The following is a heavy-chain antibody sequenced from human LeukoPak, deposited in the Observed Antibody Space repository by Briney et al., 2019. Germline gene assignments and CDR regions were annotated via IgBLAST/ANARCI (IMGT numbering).Heavy chain of an antibody. CDR3: ARAEAAEWSDAFDI. CDR1: GFTFSSYW. D-gene: IGHD3-3*01. Sequence: PGGSLRLSCAASGFTFSSYWMSWVRQAPGKGLEWVANIRQDGSEKYYVDSVKGRFTISRDNAKNSLYLQMNSLRAEDTAVYYCARAEAAEWSDAFDIWGQGTMVTVSS. V-gene: IGHV3-7*01. J-gene: IGHJ3*02. CDR2: IRQDGSEK.